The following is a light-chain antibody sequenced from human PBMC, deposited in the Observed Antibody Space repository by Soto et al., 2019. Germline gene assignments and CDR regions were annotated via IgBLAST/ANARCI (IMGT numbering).Light chain of an antibody. CDR1: QSIRNY. CDR2: AAP. Sequence: TQSRSSLSASVGGRFTITCLAIQSIRNYLNWYQQKPGKAPKLLIYAAPSLQSGVPSRFSGSGSGTDFTLTIGSLQPEDFETYYCQQSYNTPPTFGQGTKVDIK. J-gene: IGKJ1*01. V-gene: IGKV1-39*01. CDR3: QQSYNTPPT.